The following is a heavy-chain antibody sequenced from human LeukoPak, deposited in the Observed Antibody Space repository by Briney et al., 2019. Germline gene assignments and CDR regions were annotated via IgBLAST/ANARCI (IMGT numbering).Heavy chain of an antibody. CDR1: GGSFSGYY. J-gene: IGHJ4*02. CDR3: ARHVAASHY. CDR2: INHSGST. V-gene: IGHV4-34*01. D-gene: IGHD6-6*01. Sequence: SETLSLTCAVYGGSFSGYYWSWIRQPPGKGLEWIGEINHSGSTNYNPSLKSRVTISVDTSKNQFSLKLSSVTAADTAVYYCARHVAASHYWGQGTLVTVSS.